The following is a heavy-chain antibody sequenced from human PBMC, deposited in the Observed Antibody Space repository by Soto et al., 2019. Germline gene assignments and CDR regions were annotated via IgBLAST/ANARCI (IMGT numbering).Heavy chain of an antibody. V-gene: IGHV3-23*01. Sequence: PGGSLRLSCAASGVTFSSYAMSWVRQAPGKGLEWVSAISGSGGSTYYADSVKGRFTISRDNSKNTLYLQMNSLRAEDTAVYYCAKLDDYSTYYYMDVWGKGTTVTVSS. D-gene: IGHD6-13*01. CDR1: GVTFSSYA. CDR3: AKLDDYSTYYYMDV. CDR2: ISGSGGST. J-gene: IGHJ6*03.